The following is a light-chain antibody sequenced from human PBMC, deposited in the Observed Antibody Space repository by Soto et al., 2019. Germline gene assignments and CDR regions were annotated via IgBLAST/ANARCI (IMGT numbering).Light chain of an antibody. CDR1: SDDVGGYDY. Sequence: QSVLTQPASVSGSPGQSITISCSGSSDDVGGYDYVSWYQQHTGKAPKLMIYEVSDRPSGVSNRFSGSKSGNTASLTISGLQAEDEAAYYCSSYTSRNTVVFGGGTKVTVL. J-gene: IGLJ2*01. CDR2: EVS. V-gene: IGLV2-14*01. CDR3: SSYTSRNTVV.